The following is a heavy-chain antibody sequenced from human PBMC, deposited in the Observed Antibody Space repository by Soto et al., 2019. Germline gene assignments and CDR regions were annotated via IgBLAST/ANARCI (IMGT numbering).Heavy chain of an antibody. J-gene: IGHJ5*02. CDR3: ARAQFYSGSGNYNNLMFDA. CDR2: MYHSGTF. Sequence: SETLSLTCAVSGGSIGGVGYSWSWIRQPPGGGLEWIGYMYHSGTFLKSPSLKTRLNMSLDMSKAQFSLTLNSRTAADTAVYYCARAQFYSGSGNYNNLMFDAWGQGIQVTVSS. CDR1: GGSIGGVGYS. D-gene: IGHD3-10*01. V-gene: IGHV4-30-2*01.